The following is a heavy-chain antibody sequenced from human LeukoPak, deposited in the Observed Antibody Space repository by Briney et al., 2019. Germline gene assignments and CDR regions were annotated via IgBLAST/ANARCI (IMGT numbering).Heavy chain of an antibody. CDR2: ISSSGSFI. J-gene: IGHJ4*02. CDR3: ARDQNWNDEAFDY. CDR1: GFTFSSYA. Sequence: GGSLRLSCAASGFTFSSYAMSWVRQATGKGLEWVSSISSSGSFIYYADSVKGRLTTSRDNAKNSLYLQMNNLRAEDTAVYYCARDQNWNDEAFDYWGQGTLVTVSS. D-gene: IGHD1-1*01. V-gene: IGHV3-21*01.